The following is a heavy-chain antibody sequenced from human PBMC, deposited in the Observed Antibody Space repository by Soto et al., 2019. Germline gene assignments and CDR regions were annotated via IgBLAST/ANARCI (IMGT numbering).Heavy chain of an antibody. CDR1: GFTFSSYA. J-gene: IGHJ4*02. V-gene: IGHV3-30-3*01. CDR3: ARDNRLKSSGGSCFDY. Sequence: GGSLRLSCAASGFTFSSYAMHWVRQAPGKGLEWVAVISYDGSNKYYADSVKGRFTISRDNSKNTLYLQMNSLRAEDTAVYYCARDNRLKSSGGSCFDYWGQGTLVTVSS. CDR2: ISYDGSNK. D-gene: IGHD2-15*01.